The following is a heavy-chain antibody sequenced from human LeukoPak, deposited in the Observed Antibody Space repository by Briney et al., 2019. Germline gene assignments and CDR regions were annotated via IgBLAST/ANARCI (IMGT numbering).Heavy chain of an antibody. V-gene: IGHV3-48*01. CDR1: GFTFSSYS. CDR2: ISSSSSTI. CDR3: VRVYIVKIGYYYYMDV. Sequence: GGSLRLSCAASGFTFSSYSMNWVRQAPGKGLEWVSYISSSSSTIYYADSVKGRFTISRDNAKNSLYLQMNSLRAEDTAVYYCVRVYIVKIGYYYYMDVWGKGTTVTVSS. J-gene: IGHJ6*03. D-gene: IGHD2-15*01.